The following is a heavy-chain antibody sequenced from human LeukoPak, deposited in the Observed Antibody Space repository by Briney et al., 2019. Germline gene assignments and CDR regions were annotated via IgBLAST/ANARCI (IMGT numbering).Heavy chain of an antibody. CDR3: ARGADGVSSNSRGWFDP. V-gene: IGHV3-7*01. CDR2: IKQDGNDK. D-gene: IGHD2-15*01. Sequence: PGGSLRLSCAASGFTFSSYWMSWVRQAPGKGLEWVANIKQDGNDKYYVDSVKGRFTISRDNAKNLLYLQMNSLRAEDTAVYSCARGADGVSSNSRGWFDPWGQGTLVTVSS. J-gene: IGHJ5*02. CDR1: GFTFSSYW.